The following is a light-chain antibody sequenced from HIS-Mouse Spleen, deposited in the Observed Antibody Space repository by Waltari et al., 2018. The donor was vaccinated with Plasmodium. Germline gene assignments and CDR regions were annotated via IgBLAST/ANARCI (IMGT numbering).Light chain of an antibody. J-gene: IGLJ2*01. V-gene: IGLV3-25*03. CDR1: ALPKQY. CDR2: KCS. Sequence: SYELTQPPSVSVSPGQTARITCSGDALPKQYAYWYQQKPGQAPVLVIYKCSERPSGIPERFSGSSSGKTVTLTISGVQEEDEADYYCQSADSSGTYRVFGGGTKLTVL. CDR3: QSADSSGTYRV.